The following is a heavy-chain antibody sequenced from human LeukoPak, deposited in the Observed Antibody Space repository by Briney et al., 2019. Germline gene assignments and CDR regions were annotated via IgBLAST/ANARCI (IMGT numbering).Heavy chain of an antibody. CDR2: INPSGGST. Sequence: ASVQVSCKASGGTFSRYAISWVRQAPGQGLEWMGIINPSGGSTSYAQKFQGRVTMTRDTSTSTVYMELSSLRSEDTAVYYCARVAPIAVAGHNWFDPWGQGTLVTVSS. V-gene: IGHV1-46*01. J-gene: IGHJ5*02. D-gene: IGHD6-19*01. CDR3: ARVAPIAVAGHNWFDP. CDR1: GGTFSRYA.